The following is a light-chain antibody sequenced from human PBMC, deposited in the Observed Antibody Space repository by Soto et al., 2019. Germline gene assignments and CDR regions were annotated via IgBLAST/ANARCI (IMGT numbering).Light chain of an antibody. CDR2: WAS. CDR3: QQYYSTPWT. CDR1: QSVLYSSNNKNY. Sequence: DIVMTQSPDSLAVSLGERATINCKSSQSVLYSSNNKNYLAWYQQKPGQPPKLLIYWASTRESGVPDRFSGSGPGTDFTLNIRSLQAEDVAVYYCQQYYSTPWTFGKGTKLEIK. J-gene: IGKJ1*01. V-gene: IGKV4-1*01.